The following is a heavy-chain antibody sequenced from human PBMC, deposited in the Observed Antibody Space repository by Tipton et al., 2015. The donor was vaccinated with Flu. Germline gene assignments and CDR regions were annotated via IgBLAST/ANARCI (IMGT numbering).Heavy chain of an antibody. J-gene: IGHJ4*02. CDR3: AKDASGSDDY. CDR1: GFTFSSYW. V-gene: IGHV3-7*01. CDR2: IKQDGSEK. D-gene: IGHD1-26*01. Sequence: GSLRLSCAASGFTFSSYWMTWVRQAPGKGLEWVANIKQDGSEKYYVDSVKGRFTISRDNGKNSLHLQMNSLRAEDTAVYYCAKDASGSDDYWGQGTLVTVSS.